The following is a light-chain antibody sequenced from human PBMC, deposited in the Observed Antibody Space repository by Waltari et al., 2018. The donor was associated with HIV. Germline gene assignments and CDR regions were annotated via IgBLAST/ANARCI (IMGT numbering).Light chain of an antibody. CDR1: RSDIGDYSY. V-gene: IGLV2-8*01. Sequence: ISCTGTRSDIGDYSYVSWYQQHPGKAPKLLIYEVNKRPSGVPDRFSGSKSGDTASLTVSGLQAEDEADYYCTSYGGRNNRVLFGGGTRLTVL. J-gene: IGLJ2*01. CDR3: TSYGGRNNRVL. CDR2: EVN.